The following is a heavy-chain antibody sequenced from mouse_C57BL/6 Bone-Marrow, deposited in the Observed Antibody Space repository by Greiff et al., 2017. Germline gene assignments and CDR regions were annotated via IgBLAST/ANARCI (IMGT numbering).Heavy chain of an antibody. CDR2: SSNKANDYTT. J-gene: IGHJ4*01. D-gene: IGHD1-1*01. V-gene: IGHV7-1*01. CDR3: AIDSPGRSYASDY. Sequence: EVMLVESGGGLVQSGRSLRLSCATSGFTFSDFYMEWVRQAPGKGLEWIAASSNKANDYTTEYSASVRGRFIVSRDTSQSILYRQMNALGAEDTAIYYCAIDSPGRSYASDYWGQGTSVTVSS. CDR1: GFTFSDFY.